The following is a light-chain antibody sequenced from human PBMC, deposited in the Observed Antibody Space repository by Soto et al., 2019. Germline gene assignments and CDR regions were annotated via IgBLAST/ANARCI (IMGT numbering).Light chain of an antibody. CDR1: QSISSW. J-gene: IGKJ4*01. Sequence: DIQLTQPPFTLAASVGDRVTIPCRASQSISSWLAWYQQKPGKARKLLIYKASSLESGVPSRFSGSGSGTEFTLTISSLQPDDFATYYCQQYNSYPVFGGGTKVDIK. CDR3: QQYNSYPV. CDR2: KAS. V-gene: IGKV1-5*03.